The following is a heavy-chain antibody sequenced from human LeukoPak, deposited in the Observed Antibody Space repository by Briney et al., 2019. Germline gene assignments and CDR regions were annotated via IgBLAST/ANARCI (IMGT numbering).Heavy chain of an antibody. V-gene: IGHV3-7*01. CDR1: GFTFSNYW. Sequence: PGGSLRLSCAASGFTFSNYWMSWVHQAPGKGLEWVANIKQDGSDKFYVDSVKGRFTISRDNAKNSLYLQMNSLRAEDTAAYYCARDKLTGDSFFDSWGQGTLVTVSS. CDR3: ARDKLTGDSFFDS. CDR2: IKQDGSDK. D-gene: IGHD7-27*01. J-gene: IGHJ4*02.